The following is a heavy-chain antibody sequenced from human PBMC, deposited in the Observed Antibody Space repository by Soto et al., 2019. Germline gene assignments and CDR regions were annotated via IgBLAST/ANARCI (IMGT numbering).Heavy chain of an antibody. V-gene: IGHV3-23*01. CDR1: GFTFSSYA. CDR3: AKGNSGTYPFDY. D-gene: IGHD5-12*01. CDR2: ISGNSDIT. Sequence: GGSLRLSCAASGFTFSSYAMSWVRQSPGKGLECVSIISGNSDITYYADSVKGRFAIFSDNSENTLFLHMNNLRAEDTAVYYCAKGNSGTYPFDYWGQGTPVTVSS. J-gene: IGHJ4*02.